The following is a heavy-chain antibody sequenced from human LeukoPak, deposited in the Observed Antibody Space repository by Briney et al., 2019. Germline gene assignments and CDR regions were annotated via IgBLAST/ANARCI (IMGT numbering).Heavy chain of an antibody. Sequence: GASVKVSCKVSGYTLTELSMHWVRQAPGKGGEWMGGFDPEDGETVYAQRFQGRVTMTEDTSTDTAYMELSSLRSEDTAVYYCATGSLRLGEFSLGYWGQGTLVTVSS. J-gene: IGHJ4*02. CDR1: GYTLTELS. CDR3: ATGSLRLGEFSLGY. D-gene: IGHD3-16*02. CDR2: FDPEDGET. V-gene: IGHV1-24*01.